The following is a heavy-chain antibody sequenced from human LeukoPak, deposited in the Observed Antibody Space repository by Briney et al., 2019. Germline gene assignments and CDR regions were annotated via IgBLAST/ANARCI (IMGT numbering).Heavy chain of an antibody. CDR2: ISYDGSNK. Sequence: GGSLRLSCAASGFTFSSYGMHWVRQAPGKGLEWVAVISYDGSNKYYADSVKGRFTISRDNSKNTLYLQMNSLRAEDTAVYYCAREGRVSSWDNYWGQGTLVTVSS. CDR1: GFTFSSYG. J-gene: IGHJ4*02. D-gene: IGHD6-13*01. V-gene: IGHV3-30*03. CDR3: AREGRVSSWDNY.